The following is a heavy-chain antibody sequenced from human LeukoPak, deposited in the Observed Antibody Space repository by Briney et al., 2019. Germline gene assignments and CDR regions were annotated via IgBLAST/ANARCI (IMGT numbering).Heavy chain of an antibody. Sequence: SGGSLRLSCAASGFTFSSYAMSWVRQAPGKGLEWVSYISSSGSTIYYADSVKGRFTISRYNAKNSLYLQMNSLRAEDTAVYYCARVGGNCSGGSCYWTNDAFDIWGQGTMVTVSS. CDR3: ARVGGNCSGGSCYWTNDAFDI. CDR1: GFTFSSYA. D-gene: IGHD2-15*01. J-gene: IGHJ3*02. CDR2: ISSSGSTI. V-gene: IGHV3-48*04.